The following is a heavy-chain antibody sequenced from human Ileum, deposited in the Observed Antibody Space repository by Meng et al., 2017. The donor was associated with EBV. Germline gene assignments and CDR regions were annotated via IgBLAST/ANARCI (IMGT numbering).Heavy chain of an antibody. D-gene: IGHD3-10*02. CDR2: IPHRGSS. V-gene: IGHV4-4*02. J-gene: IGHJ1*01. CDR1: GDSNTNHKW. CDR3: LGGSGCSV. Sequence: VQSRDAGPAPVKPSEPLSLTCAYAGDSNTNHKWWPCVRQPPGKGREWNGEIPHRGSSAYNPSLKSRVSMSIDKSKNQFSLKLTSVTAADTAVYHCLGGSGCSVWGQGTLVTVSS.